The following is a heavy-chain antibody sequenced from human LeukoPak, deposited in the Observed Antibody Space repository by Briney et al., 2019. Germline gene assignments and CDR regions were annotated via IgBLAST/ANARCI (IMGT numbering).Heavy chain of an antibody. D-gene: IGHD1-7*01. CDR3: ARAHNWKYGSFDF. J-gene: IGHJ4*02. V-gene: IGHV3-11*04. CDR1: GFTLSDSY. CDR2: ISNSGSSI. Sequence: GGSLRLSCAASGFTLSDSYMTWIRQAPGKGLEWVSYISNSGSSIYYADSGKGRFTTSRDNAKSSLYLQMNSLRAEDTAVYYCARAHNWKYGSFDFWGQGTLVTVSS.